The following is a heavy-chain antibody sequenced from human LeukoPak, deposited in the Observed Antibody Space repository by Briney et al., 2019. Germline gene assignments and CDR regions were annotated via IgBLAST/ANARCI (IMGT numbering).Heavy chain of an antibody. CDR3: ANQPEDYYDSSGYPIDY. CDR1: GFTFSSYA. Sequence: PGGSLRLSCAASGFTFSSYAMSWVRQAPGKGLEWVSAVSGSGGSTYYADSVKGRFTISRDNSKNTLYLQMNSLRAEDTAVYYCANQPEDYYDSSGYPIDYWGQGTLVTVSS. J-gene: IGHJ4*02. D-gene: IGHD3-22*01. V-gene: IGHV3-23*01. CDR2: VSGSGGST.